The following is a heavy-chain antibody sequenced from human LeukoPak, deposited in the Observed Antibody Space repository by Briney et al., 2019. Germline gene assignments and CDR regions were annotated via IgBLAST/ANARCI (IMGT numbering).Heavy chain of an antibody. J-gene: IGHJ4*02. CDR3: ARLGSIVGATIFRLGPGY. Sequence: ASVKVSCKASGYTFTSYGISWVRQAPGQGLEWMGWISAYNGNTNYAQKLQGRVTMTTDTSTSTAYMELRSLRSDDTAVYYCARLGSIVGATIFRLGPGYWGQGTLVTVSS. V-gene: IGHV1-18*01. D-gene: IGHD1-26*01. CDR1: GYTFTSYG. CDR2: ISAYNGNT.